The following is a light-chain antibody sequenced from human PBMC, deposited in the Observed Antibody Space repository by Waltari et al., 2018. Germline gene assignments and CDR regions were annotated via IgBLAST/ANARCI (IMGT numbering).Light chain of an antibody. CDR1: SRDVGSSKF. CDR3: CSYAGRSTWV. CDR2: EGT. V-gene: IGLV2-23*01. J-gene: IGLJ3*02. Sequence: QSALTQPASVSGSPGQSITISCTGTSRDVGSSKFVSWYQQHPGKAPKLMIYEGTKRSSGVSNRFSGSKSGNTASLTISGLQAEDEADYYCCSYAGRSTWVFGGGTKLTVL.